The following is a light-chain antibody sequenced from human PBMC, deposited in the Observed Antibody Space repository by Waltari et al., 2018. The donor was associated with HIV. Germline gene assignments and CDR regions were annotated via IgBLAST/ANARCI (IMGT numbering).Light chain of an antibody. J-gene: IGLJ1*01. CDR3: VAWDDSLSGYV. CDR1: SSNVVSKL. V-gene: IGLV1-47*01. CDR2: RDY. Sequence: QSVLTQPPSASGTLGQSVTISCPGRSSNVVSKLVYWFKQVSGTAPKLLIYRDYQHRSGIPDRFSGSKSGASASLTISGLRSEDEADYYCVAWDDSLSGYVFGTGTKVSVL.